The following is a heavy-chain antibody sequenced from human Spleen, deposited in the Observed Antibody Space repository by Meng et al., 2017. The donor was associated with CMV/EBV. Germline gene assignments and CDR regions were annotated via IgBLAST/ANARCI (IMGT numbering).Heavy chain of an antibody. V-gene: IGHV3-21*04. Sequence: GESLKISCVASGFTFSSYSMNWVRQAPGKGLEWVSSISSSSSSYVYYADSVKGRFTISRDNSKKTLYLRLNSLRAEDTAIYYCVVQQLVGGWGQGTLVTVSS. D-gene: IGHD6-13*01. CDR1: GFTFSSYS. CDR3: VVQQLVGG. J-gene: IGHJ4*02. CDR2: ISSSSSSYV.